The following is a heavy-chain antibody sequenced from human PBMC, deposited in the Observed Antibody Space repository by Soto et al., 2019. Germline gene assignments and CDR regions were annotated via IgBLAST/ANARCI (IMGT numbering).Heavy chain of an antibody. CDR1: GYIFTSYG. Sequence: QAHLVHSGPEVKKPGASVKVSCKGSGYIFTSYGIAGVRQAPGQGLEWMGWISAHNGNTEYAQKFQGRVTVTRDTSTSTAYLELRSLRSDDTALYYCARGRYGDYWGQGALVTVSS. V-gene: IGHV1-18*01. CDR3: ARGRYGDY. J-gene: IGHJ4*02. D-gene: IGHD4-17*01. CDR2: ISAHNGNT.